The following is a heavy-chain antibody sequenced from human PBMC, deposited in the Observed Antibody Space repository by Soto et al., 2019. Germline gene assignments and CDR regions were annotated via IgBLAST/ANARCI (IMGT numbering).Heavy chain of an antibody. D-gene: IGHD6-25*01. V-gene: IGHV3-30*18. J-gene: IGHJ6*03. Sequence: GGSLRLSCVASGFTFSSNVMHWVRQAPGKGLEWVAVISYDGSNKYYADSVKGRFTISRDNSKNTLYLQMNSLRAEDTAMYFCAKDSYSSAQNYYYYMDVWGKGTTVTVSS. CDR1: GFTFSSNV. CDR3: AKDSYSSAQNYYYYMDV. CDR2: ISYDGSNK.